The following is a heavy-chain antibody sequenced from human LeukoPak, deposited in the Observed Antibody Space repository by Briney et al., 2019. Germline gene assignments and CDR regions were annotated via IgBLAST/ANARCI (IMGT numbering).Heavy chain of an antibody. J-gene: IGHJ4*02. Sequence: SETLSLTCTVSGGSISSYYWSWIRQPPGKGLEWIGYIYNSGSTNYNPSLKSRVTISVDTAKNEFSLKLSYVTAADTAVYYCARGGYSYGYDDDFDYWGQGTLVTVSS. CDR3: ARGGYSYGYDDDFDY. CDR1: GGSISSYY. CDR2: IYNSGST. V-gene: IGHV4-59*01. D-gene: IGHD5-18*01.